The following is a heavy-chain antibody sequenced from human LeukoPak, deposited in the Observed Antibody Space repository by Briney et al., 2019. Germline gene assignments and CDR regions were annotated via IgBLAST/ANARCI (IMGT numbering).Heavy chain of an antibody. J-gene: IGHJ4*02. CDR1: GFTFDDYG. CDR2: INWNGGRT. D-gene: IGHD3-10*01. V-gene: IGHV3-20*04. Sequence: PGGSLRLSCAASGFTFDDYGMSWVRHVPGKGLESVSGINWNGGRTGYADSVKGRFTISRDNAKKSLYVQMNSLRAEDTALYYCAREYYGSGSYYNVGYWGQGTLVTVSS. CDR3: AREYYGSGSYYNVGY.